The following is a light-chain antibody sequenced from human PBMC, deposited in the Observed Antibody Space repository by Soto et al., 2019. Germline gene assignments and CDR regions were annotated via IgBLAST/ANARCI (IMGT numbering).Light chain of an antibody. Sequence: QSVLTQPASVSGSPERPITIPAPEPSGGVGGFNYVSWYQHHPGKSPKLLIFDVTIRPSGVSYRFSGSKSGNTASLTISGLQADDEGDYYCSSYITSSSRVFGGGTKLTVL. CDR1: SGGVGGFNY. CDR3: SSYITSSSRV. V-gene: IGLV2-14*03. J-gene: IGLJ2*01. CDR2: DVT.